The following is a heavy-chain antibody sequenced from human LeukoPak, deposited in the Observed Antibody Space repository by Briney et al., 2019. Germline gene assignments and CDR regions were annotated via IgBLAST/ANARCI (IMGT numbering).Heavy chain of an antibody. CDR1: GYTFTGYY. Sequence: ASVKVSCKASGYTFTGYYMHWVRPAPGQGLEWMGRINPNSGGTNYAQMFQGRVTMTRDTSISTAYMELSRLRSDDTAVYYCARDWGGQQLVSSWFDPWGQGTLVTVSS. V-gene: IGHV1-2*06. CDR3: ARDWGGQQLVSSWFDP. CDR2: INPNSGGT. D-gene: IGHD6-13*01. J-gene: IGHJ5*02.